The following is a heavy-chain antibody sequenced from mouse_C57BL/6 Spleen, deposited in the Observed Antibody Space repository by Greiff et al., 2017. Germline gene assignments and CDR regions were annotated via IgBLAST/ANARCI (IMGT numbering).Heavy chain of an antibody. CDR2: INPGDGDT. CDR1: GYAFSSSW. D-gene: IGHD2-12*01. Sequence: VKLVESGPELVKPGASVKISCKASGYAFSSSWMNWVKQRPGKGLEWIGRINPGDGDTNYNGKFKGKATLTADKSSSTAYLQLSSLTSEDSAVYFCARNDTYALDYWGQGTSVTVSS. J-gene: IGHJ4*01. CDR3: ARNDTYALDY. V-gene: IGHV1-82*01.